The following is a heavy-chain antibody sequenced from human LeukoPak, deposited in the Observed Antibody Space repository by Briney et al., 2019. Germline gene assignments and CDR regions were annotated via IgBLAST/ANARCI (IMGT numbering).Heavy chain of an antibody. Sequence: ASVKVSCKASGYTFTSYGISWVRQAPGQGLEWMGWISAYNGNTNYAQKLQGRVTMTTDTSTNTAYIELMSLRSDDTAVYYCAKGGSTRPWSFDIWGQGTMVTVSS. CDR3: AKGGSTRPWSFDI. D-gene: IGHD2-2*01. CDR1: GYTFTSYG. J-gene: IGHJ3*02. V-gene: IGHV1-18*01. CDR2: ISAYNGNT.